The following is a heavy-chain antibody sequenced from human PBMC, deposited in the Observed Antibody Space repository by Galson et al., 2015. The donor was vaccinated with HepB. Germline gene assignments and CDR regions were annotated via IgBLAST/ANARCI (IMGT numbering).Heavy chain of an antibody. CDR2: IYHSGST. J-gene: IGHJ4*02. CDR1: GGSISSSNW. CDR3: ASIYVWGTHPDY. D-gene: IGHD3-16*01. V-gene: IGHV4-4*02. Sequence: TLSLTCAVSGGSISSSNWWSWVRQPPGKGLEWIGEIYHSGSTNYNPSLKSRVTISVDKSKNQFSLKLSSVTAADTAVYYCASIYVWGTHPDYWGQGTLVTVSS.